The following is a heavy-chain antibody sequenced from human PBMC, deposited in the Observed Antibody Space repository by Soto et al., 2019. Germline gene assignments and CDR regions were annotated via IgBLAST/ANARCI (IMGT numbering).Heavy chain of an antibody. D-gene: IGHD3-10*01. V-gene: IGHV1-69*02. CDR1: GDTFSFYT. CDR3: ATSYGSGYRAFDY. CDR2: INPILSMS. Sequence: QFQLVQSGAEVKKPGSSVKVSCKASGDTFSFYTINWVRQAPGLGLEWVGRINPILSMSNYAQKFQGRVTMTADKSTNTAYMELRSLRSEDTAMYYCATSYGSGYRAFDYWGQGALVTVSS. J-gene: IGHJ4*02.